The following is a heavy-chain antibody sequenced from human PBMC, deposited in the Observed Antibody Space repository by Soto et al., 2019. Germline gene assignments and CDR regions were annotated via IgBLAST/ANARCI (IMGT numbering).Heavy chain of an antibody. J-gene: IGHJ4*02. Sequence: AASVKVSCKASGYTFTGYYMHWVRQAPGQGLEWMGWINPNSGGTNYAQKFQGWVTMTRDTSISTAYMELSRLRSDDTAVYYCARDSGSPGQQLALHFDYWGQGTLITVSS. V-gene: IGHV1-2*04. CDR3: ARDSGSPGQQLALHFDY. CDR1: GYTFTGYY. CDR2: INPNSGGT. D-gene: IGHD6-13*01.